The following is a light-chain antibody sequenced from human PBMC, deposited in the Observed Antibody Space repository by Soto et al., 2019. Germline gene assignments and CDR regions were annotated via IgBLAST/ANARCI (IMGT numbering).Light chain of an antibody. V-gene: IGLV2-14*01. Sequence: QSALTQPASVSGSPGQSITISCTGTSSDVGGYKYVSWYQQHPGKAPKVMIYEVNNRPSGVSNRFSGSKSGNTASLTISGPQAGDEADYYCSSYTASSTWVFGGGTKVTVL. CDR1: SSDVGGYKY. J-gene: IGLJ3*02. CDR2: EVN. CDR3: SSYTASSTWV.